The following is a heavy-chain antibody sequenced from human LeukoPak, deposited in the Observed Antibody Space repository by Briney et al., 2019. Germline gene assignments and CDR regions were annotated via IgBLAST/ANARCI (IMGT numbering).Heavy chain of an antibody. D-gene: IGHD3-22*01. V-gene: IGHV1-58*01. CDR3: VADPYYDGSGPPRWFDP. CDR2: IVVGSGNT. CDR1: GFTFTSSA. J-gene: IGHJ5*02. Sequence: ASVKVSCKASGFTFTSSAVQWVRQARGQRLEWIGWIVVGSGNTNYAQKFQERVTITRDMSTSTAYMELSSLRSDDTAVYYCVADPYYDGSGPPRWFDPWGQGTLVTVSS.